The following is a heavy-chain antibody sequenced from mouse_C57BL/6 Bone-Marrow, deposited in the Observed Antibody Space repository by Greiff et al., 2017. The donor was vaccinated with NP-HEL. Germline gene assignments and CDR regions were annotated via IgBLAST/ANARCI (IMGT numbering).Heavy chain of an antibody. CDR1: GFTFSSYA. CDR2: ISDGGSYT. Sequence: EVQGVESGGGLVKPGGSLKLSCAASGFTFSSYAMSWVRQTPEKRLEWVATISDGGSYTYYPDNVKGRFTISRDNAKNNLYLQMSHLKSEDTAMYYCAREEDYGNYGSYWGQGTLVTVSA. J-gene: IGHJ3*01. D-gene: IGHD2-1*01. V-gene: IGHV5-4*01. CDR3: AREEDYGNYGSY.